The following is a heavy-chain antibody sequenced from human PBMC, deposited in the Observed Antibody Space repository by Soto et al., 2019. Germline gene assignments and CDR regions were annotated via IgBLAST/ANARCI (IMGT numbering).Heavy chain of an antibody. CDR3: ARIRRYFDWLTRSTSTIDY. V-gene: IGHV2-26*01. CDR2: IFSNDEK. CDR1: GFSLSNARMG. Sequence: QVTLKESGPVLVKPTETLTLTCTVSGFSLSNARMGVSWIRQPPGKALEWLAHIFSNDEKSYSTSLKSRLTISKDTSKSQVVLTMTNMDPVDTATYYCARIRRYFDWLTRSTSTIDYWCQGTVVTVSS. J-gene: IGHJ4*02. D-gene: IGHD3-9*01.